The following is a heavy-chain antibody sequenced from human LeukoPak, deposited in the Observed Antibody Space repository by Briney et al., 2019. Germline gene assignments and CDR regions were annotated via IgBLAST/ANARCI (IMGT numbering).Heavy chain of an antibody. Sequence: SETLSLTCTVSGGSISSSSYYWGWIRQPPGKGLEWIGSIYYSGSTYYNPSLKSRVTISVDTSKNQFSLKLSSVTAADTAVYYCARGRSPGDWFDPWGQGTLVTVSS. CDR2: IYYSGST. J-gene: IGHJ5*02. D-gene: IGHD7-27*01. CDR3: ARGRSPGDWFDP. V-gene: IGHV4-39*07. CDR1: GGSISSSSYY.